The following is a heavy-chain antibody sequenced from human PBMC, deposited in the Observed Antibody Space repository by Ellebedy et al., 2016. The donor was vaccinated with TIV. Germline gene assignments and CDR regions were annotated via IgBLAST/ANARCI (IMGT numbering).Heavy chain of an antibody. D-gene: IGHD6-13*01. CDR2: VGTAGDT. CDR3: ARGGTAAVPFYHYGMDV. CDR1: GFTFIHYD. Sequence: GESLKISCAASGFTFIHYDMHWVRQVPGEGLEWIAVVGTAGDTYYAGAVKGRFTISRENAKNSVHLQMNSLRAGDTAVHYCARGGTAAVPFYHYGMDVWGQGTTVTVSS. J-gene: IGHJ6*02. V-gene: IGHV3-13*01.